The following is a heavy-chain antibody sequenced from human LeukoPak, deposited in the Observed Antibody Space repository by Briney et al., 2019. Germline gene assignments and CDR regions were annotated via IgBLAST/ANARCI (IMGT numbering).Heavy chain of an antibody. D-gene: IGHD6-13*01. CDR3: ARSRYSSSWYEESGY. CDR2: IYTSGST. V-gene: IGHV4-61*02. CDR1: GGSISSGSYY. J-gene: IGHJ4*02. Sequence: TLSLTCTVSGGSISSGSYYWSWIRQPAGKGLEWIGRIYTSGSTNYNPSLKSRVTISVYTSKNQFSLKLSSVTAADTAVYYCARSRYSSSWYEESGYWGQGTLVTVSS.